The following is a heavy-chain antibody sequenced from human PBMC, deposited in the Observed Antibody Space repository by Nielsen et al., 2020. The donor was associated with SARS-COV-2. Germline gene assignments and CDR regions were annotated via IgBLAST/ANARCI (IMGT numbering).Heavy chain of an antibody. CDR2: IYSGGST. J-gene: IGHJ3*02. V-gene: IGHV3-53*01. Sequence: GESLKISCAASGFTVSSNYMSWVRQAPGKGLEWVSVIYSGGSTYYADSVKGRFTISRDNSKNTLYLQMNSLRAEDTAVYYCARDEYEGAFDIWGQGTMVTVSS. CDR3: ARDEYEGAFDI. D-gene: IGHD2-2*01. CDR1: GFTVSSNY.